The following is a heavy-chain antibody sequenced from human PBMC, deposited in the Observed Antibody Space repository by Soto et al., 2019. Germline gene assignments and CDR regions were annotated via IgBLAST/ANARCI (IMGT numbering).Heavy chain of an antibody. V-gene: IGHV5-10-1*01. CDR3: ARHAPSTYYYDSSEGPFFDY. CDR2: IDPSDSYT. Sequence: PGESLKISCKGSGYSFTSYWISWVRQMPGKGLEWMGRIDPSDSYTNYSPSFQGHVTISADKSISTAYLQWSSLKASDTAMYYCARHAPSTYYYDSSEGPFFDYWGQGTLVTVSS. CDR1: GYSFTSYW. J-gene: IGHJ4*02. D-gene: IGHD3-22*01.